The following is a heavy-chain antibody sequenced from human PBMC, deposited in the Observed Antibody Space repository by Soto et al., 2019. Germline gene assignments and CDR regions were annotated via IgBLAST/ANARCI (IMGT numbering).Heavy chain of an antibody. J-gene: IGHJ4*02. CDR2: TYYRSKWFN. CDR1: GDSVSSYSPA. D-gene: IGHD3-10*01. V-gene: IGHV6-1*01. CDR3: ARLGSGSDY. Sequence: SRTLSRTCAVYGDSVSSYSPAWNWLRQSPWSGLEWLGRTYYRSKWFNEYAESVKSRITINVDTSKNQFSLRLNSVTPEDTAMYYCARLGSGSDYWGQGTLVTVSS.